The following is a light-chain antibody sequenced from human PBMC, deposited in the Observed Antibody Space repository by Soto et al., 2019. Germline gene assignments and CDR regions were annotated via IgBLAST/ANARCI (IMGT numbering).Light chain of an antibody. CDR1: QSVSSSY. J-gene: IGKJ2*01. CDR3: QQYGRSNT. Sequence: EIVLTQPPGPLSLSPGERATLSCRASQSVSSSYLAWYQQKPGQAPRLLIYGASSRPTGIPDRFSASGYGTDFTLPISRLEPEDFAVYYCQQYGRSNTGGQGTELGIK. CDR2: GAS. V-gene: IGKV3-20*01.